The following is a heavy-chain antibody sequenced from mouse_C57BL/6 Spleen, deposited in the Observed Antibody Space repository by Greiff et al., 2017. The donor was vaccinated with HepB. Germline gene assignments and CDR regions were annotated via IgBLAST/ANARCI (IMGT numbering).Heavy chain of an antibody. J-gene: IGHJ2*01. D-gene: IGHD1-1*01. V-gene: IGHV1-7*01. Sequence: QVQLKESGAELAKPGASVKLSCKASGYTFTSYWMLWVKQRPGQGLEWIGYINPSSGYTKYNQKFKDKATLTADKSSSTAYMQLSSLTYEDSAVYYCARRDYGSSYNFDYWGQGATLTVSS. CDR1: GYTFTSYW. CDR2: INPSSGYT. CDR3: ARRDYGSSYNFDY.